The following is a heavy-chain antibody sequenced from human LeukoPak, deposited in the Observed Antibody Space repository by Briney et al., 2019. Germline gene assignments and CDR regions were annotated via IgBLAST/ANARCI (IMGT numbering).Heavy chain of an antibody. CDR2: IYTSGST. V-gene: IGHV4-4*09. J-gene: IGHJ6*02. D-gene: IGHD5-18*01. CDR3: ARHVDTAMVPPHYYYGMDV. CDR1: GGSISSYY. Sequence: PSETLSLTCTVSGGSISSYYWSWIRQPPGKGLEWIGYIYTSGSTNYNPSLKSRVTISVDTSKYQFSLKLSSVTAADTAVYYCARHVDTAMVPPHYYYGMDVWGQGTTVTVSS.